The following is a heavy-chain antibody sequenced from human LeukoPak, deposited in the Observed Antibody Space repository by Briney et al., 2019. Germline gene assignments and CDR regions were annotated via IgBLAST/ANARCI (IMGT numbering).Heavy chain of an antibody. CDR1: GYTLSSYN. V-gene: IGHV3-48*01. D-gene: IGHD4-17*01. Sequence: GGSLRLSCAPSGYTLSSYNINWVRQAPGKGLEWVSYVSSGSGTIYYADSVKGRFTISRDNAKNSLFLEMNILQAGDTAVLFPPALRGLQNWYVDPLPRGTLVSVSS. CDR2: VSSGSGTI. J-gene: IGHJ2*01. CDR3: PALRGLQNWYVDP.